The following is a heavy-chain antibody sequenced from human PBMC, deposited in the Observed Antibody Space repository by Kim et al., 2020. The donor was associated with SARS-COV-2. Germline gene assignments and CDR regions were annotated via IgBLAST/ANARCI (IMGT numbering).Heavy chain of an antibody. Sequence: GGSLRLSCAASGFTFSSYGMHCVRQAPGKGLEWVAVISYDGSNKYYADSVKGRFTISRDNSKNTLYLQMNSLRAEDTAVYYCAKEDYYDSSGSINLDYWGQGTLVTVSS. CDR1: GFTFSSYG. CDR3: AKEDYYDSSGSINLDY. D-gene: IGHD3-22*01. V-gene: IGHV3-30*18. J-gene: IGHJ4*02. CDR2: ISYDGSNK.